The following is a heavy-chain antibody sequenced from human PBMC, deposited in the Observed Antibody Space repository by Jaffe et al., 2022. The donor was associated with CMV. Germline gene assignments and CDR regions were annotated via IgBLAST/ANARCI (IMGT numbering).Heavy chain of an antibody. CDR3: ARGSSYYYDSSGSPVHNWFDP. CDR2: INHSGST. D-gene: IGHD3-22*01. Sequence: QVQLQQWGAGLLKPSETLSLTCAVYGGSFSGYYWSWIRQPPGKGLEWIGEINHSGSTNYNPSLKSRVTISVDTSKNQFSLKLSSVTAADTAVYYCARGSSYYYDSSGSPVHNWFDPWGQGTLVTVSS. J-gene: IGHJ5*02. V-gene: IGHV4-34*01. CDR1: GGSFSGYY.